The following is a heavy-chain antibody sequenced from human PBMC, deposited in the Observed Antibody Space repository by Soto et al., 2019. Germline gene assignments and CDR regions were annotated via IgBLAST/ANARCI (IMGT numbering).Heavy chain of an antibody. Sequence: GASVKVSCKASGYTFTTYTMHWVRQAPGQRLEWMGWINAGSGNTQYSPKFQGRVTITRDTSASTVYMELSSLRSEDTAVYYCARDRSSSWYGDHWGQGTLVTVSS. D-gene: IGHD6-13*01. CDR3: ARDRSSSWYGDH. V-gene: IGHV1-3*01. J-gene: IGHJ4*02. CDR2: INAGSGNT. CDR1: GYTFTTYT.